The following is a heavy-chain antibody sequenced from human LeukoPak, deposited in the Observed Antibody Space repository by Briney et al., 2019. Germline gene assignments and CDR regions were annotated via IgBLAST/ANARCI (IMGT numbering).Heavy chain of an antibody. V-gene: IGHV1-69*06. CDR2: IIPIFGTA. CDR1: GGTFSSYA. J-gene: IGHJ4*02. Sequence: SVKVSCKASGGTFSSYAISWVRQAPGQGLEWMGGIIPIFGTANYAQKFQGRVTITADKSTSTAYMELSSLRAEDTAVYYCARDGTTGVNFDYWGQGTLVTVSS. CDR3: ARDGTTGVNFDY. D-gene: IGHD4-17*01.